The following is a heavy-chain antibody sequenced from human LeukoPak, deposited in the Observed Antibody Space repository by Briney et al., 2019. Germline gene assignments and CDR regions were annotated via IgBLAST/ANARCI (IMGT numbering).Heavy chain of an antibody. J-gene: IGHJ4*02. Sequence: GPLRLSCAASGFTFSSYAMSWVRQAPGKGLEWVSVIGGSGGSTYYADSVKGRFTISRDNSKNTLYLQMSSLRAEDTAVYYCARDLRYKVGAMTRWGQGTLVTVSS. CDR1: GFTFSSYA. CDR2: IGGSGGST. CDR3: ARDLRYKVGAMTR. V-gene: IGHV3-23*01. D-gene: IGHD1-26*01.